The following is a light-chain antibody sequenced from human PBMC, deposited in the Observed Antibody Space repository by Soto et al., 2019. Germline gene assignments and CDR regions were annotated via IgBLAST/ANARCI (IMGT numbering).Light chain of an antibody. Sequence: HSALTQPASVSGSPGQSITISCTGTSSDAGSYNLVSWYQQHPGKAPKLMIYEVSKLPSGVSNRFSGSKSGNTASLTISGLQAEDEADYYCCSSAGSSTSGVFGGGTKLTVL. CDR1: SSDAGSYNL. CDR3: CSSAGSSTSGV. J-gene: IGLJ3*02. CDR2: EVS. V-gene: IGLV2-23*02.